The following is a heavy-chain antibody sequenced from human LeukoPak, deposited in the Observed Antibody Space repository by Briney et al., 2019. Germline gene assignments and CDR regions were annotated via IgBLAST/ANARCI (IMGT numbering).Heavy chain of an antibody. CDR3: ARDRYCSGGTCYSFNY. CDR2: ISRSSSYI. Sequence: PGGSLRLSCAASGFTFSSYTMNWVRQAPGKGLEWVSSISRSSSYIYFVDSVKGRFTISRDNAKNSLYLQMNSLRAEDTAVYYCARDRYCSGGTCYSFNYWGQGTLVTVSS. J-gene: IGHJ4*02. D-gene: IGHD2-15*01. CDR1: GFTFSSYT. V-gene: IGHV3-21*01.